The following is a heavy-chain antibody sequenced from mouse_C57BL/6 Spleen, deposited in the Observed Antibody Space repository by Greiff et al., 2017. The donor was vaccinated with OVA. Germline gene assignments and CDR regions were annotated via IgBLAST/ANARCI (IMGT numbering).Heavy chain of an antibody. CDR3: ARQNRNWDYFDY. CDR1: GFTFTSYG. Sequence: DVLLVESGGDLVKPGGSLTLSCAATGFTFTSYGMSWVSQTPDKRLEWVATISRGGGYPYYPESVKGRFTISRDNAKNTLYLKTVSMQSEDTAMYDCARQNRNWDYFDYWGQGTTLTVSS. V-gene: IGHV5-6*01. J-gene: IGHJ2*01. D-gene: IGHD4-1*01. CDR2: ISRGGGYP.